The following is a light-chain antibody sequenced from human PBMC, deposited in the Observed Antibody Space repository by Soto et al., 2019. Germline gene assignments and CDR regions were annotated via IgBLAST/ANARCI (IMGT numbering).Light chain of an antibody. CDR1: SSNFESTS. CDR3: ATWYASLNVWV. V-gene: IGLV1-44*01. J-gene: IGLJ3*02. Sequence: QSVLTQPPSASGTPGQTVTISCSGSSSNFESTSINWYQHIPGTAPRLLFYANYQRASGVPDRFSASKSGTSASLAISGLQSEDEADYYCATWYASLNVWVFGGGTKLTVL. CDR2: ANY.